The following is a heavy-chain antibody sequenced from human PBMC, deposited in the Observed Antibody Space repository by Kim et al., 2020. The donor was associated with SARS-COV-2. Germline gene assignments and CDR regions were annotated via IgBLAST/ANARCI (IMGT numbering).Heavy chain of an antibody. D-gene: IGHD5-12*01. J-gene: IGHJ4*02. CDR2: INPNSGGT. CDR3: AGSPPGYSGYDI. V-gene: IGHV1-2*02. Sequence: ASVKVSCKASGYTFTGYYMHWVRQAPGQGLEWMGWINPNSGGTNYAQKFQGRVTMTRDTSISTAYMELSRLRSDDTAVYYCAGSPPGYSGYDIWGQGTLVTVSS. CDR1: GYTFTGYY.